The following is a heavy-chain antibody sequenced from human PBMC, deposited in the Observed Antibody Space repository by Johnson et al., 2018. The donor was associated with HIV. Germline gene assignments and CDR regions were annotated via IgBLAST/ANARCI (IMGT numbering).Heavy chain of an antibody. Sequence: VQLVESGGGLVQSGGSLRLSCAASGFTVSSNYMSWVRQAPGKGLEWVSIIYSGGTTYYADSVKGTFTLSRDGSKNTLYLQMNSLRAEDTAVYYCARGIAVSNWVDIWGQGTMVTVSS. CDR2: IYSGGTT. CDR1: GFTVSSNY. J-gene: IGHJ3*02. D-gene: IGHD6-19*01. CDR3: ARGIAVSNWVDI. V-gene: IGHV3-66*01.